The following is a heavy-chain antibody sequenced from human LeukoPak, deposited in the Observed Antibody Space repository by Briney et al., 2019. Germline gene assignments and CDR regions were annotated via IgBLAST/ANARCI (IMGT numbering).Heavy chain of an antibody. V-gene: IGHV3-7*01. CDR1: GFTFSNYA. D-gene: IGHD3-3*01. CDR2: IKQDGSEK. J-gene: IGHJ4*02. Sequence: PGGSLRLSCAASGFTFSNYAVTWVRQVPGKGLEWVANIKQDGSEKYFVDSVKGRFTISRDNAKNSLYLQMNSLRAEDTAVYYCAREGLSRDNKFFFEYWGQGTLVTVSS. CDR3: AREGLSRDNKFFFEY.